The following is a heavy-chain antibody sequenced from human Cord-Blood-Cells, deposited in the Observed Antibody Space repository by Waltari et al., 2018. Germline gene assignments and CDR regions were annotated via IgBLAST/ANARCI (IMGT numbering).Heavy chain of an antibody. Sequence: EVQLVESGGGLVQPGGSLRLSWAASGFTFSSYWLSWVRQAPGKGLEGVANIKQDGSEKDYVDSVKGRFTISRDNAKNSLYLQMNSLRAEDTAVYYCARGGTGWSSHFDYWGQGTLVTVSS. CDR1: GFTFSSYW. D-gene: IGHD2-15*01. J-gene: IGHJ4*02. CDR3: ARGGTGWSSHFDY. V-gene: IGHV3-7*01. CDR2: IKQDGSEK.